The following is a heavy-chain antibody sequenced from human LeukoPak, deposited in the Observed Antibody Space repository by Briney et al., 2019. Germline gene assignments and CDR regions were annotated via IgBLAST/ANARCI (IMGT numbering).Heavy chain of an antibody. CDR1: GGSFSGYY. Sequence: SETLSLTCAVYGGSFSGYYWSGIRQPPGKGLEWIGEINHSGSTNYNPSLKSRVTISVDTSKNQFSLKLSSVTAADTAVYYCASSVIQLWTPFDYWGQGTLVTVSS. CDR2: INHSGST. J-gene: IGHJ4*02. CDR3: ASSVIQLWTPFDY. V-gene: IGHV4-34*01. D-gene: IGHD5-18*01.